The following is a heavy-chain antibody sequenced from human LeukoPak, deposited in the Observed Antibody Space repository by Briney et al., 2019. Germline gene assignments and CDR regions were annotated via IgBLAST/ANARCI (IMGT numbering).Heavy chain of an antibody. J-gene: IGHJ6*02. V-gene: IGHV1-2*02. CDR2: ISPNSGGT. Sequence: AASVKVSCKASGGTFSSYAISWVRQAPGQGLEWMGWISPNSGGTNYAQKFQDRVTMTRDTSISTAYMELSRLRSDDTAVYYCARGDSGMDVWGQGTTVTVSS. CDR3: ARGDSGMDV. CDR1: GGTFSSYA.